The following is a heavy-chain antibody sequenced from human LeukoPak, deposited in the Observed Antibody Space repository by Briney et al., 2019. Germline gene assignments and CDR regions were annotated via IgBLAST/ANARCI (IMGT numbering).Heavy chain of an antibody. D-gene: IGHD6-13*01. CDR1: GFTVSSNY. Sequence: GGSLRLSCAASGFTVSSNYMSWVRPAPGKGLEWVSVIYSGGSTYYADSVKGRFTISRDNSKNPLYLQMNSLRAEDTAVYYCAREDSSSWYGMDVWGQGTTVTVSS. CDR2: IYSGGST. J-gene: IGHJ6*02. V-gene: IGHV3-66*01. CDR3: AREDSSSWYGMDV.